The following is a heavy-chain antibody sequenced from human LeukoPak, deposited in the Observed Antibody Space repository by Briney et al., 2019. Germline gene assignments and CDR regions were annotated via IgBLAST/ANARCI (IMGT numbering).Heavy chain of an antibody. CDR2: ISSNNYK. J-gene: IGHJ4*02. CDR1: GFTFSSLT. Sequence: GGSLRLSCAASGFTFSSLTLNWVRQAPGKGLEWVASISSNNYKWYADSVKGRFTISRDNAKNSLYLQMNNLRTDDTAVYYCARERAPGVAQHYDYWGQGTLVTVSS. D-gene: IGHD7-27*01. V-gene: IGHV3-21*01. CDR3: ARERAPGVAQHYDY.